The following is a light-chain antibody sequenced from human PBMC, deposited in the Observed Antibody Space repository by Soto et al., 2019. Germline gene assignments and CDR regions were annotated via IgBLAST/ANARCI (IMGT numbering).Light chain of an antibody. V-gene: IGKV1-27*01. CDR3: QKYSSVPV. CDR2: AAS. Sequence: DIPMTQSPSSLSASVGDRVTITCRASQGINNYVAWYQQKPGKPPKLLIYAASTLQSGVPSRFSGSGSGTDFPLTINSLQPEDVATYSCQKYSSVPVFGPGTKVDIK. CDR1: QGINNY. J-gene: IGKJ3*01.